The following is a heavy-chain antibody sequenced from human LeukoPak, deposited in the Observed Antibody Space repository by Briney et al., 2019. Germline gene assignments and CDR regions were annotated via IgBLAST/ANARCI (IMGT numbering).Heavy chain of an antibody. V-gene: IGHV1-18*01. Sequence: ASVKVSCKASGYTFTTYGISWVRQAPGQGLEWMGWISAYNGKTKYAQKLQGRVTLTRDTSTSTAYMELRSLRSDDTAVYYCAREEAQGDMIVFVAWGQGTLVTVSS. CDR1: GYTFTTYG. CDR2: ISAYNGKT. J-gene: IGHJ4*02. D-gene: IGHD2-21*01. CDR3: AREEAQGDMIVFVA.